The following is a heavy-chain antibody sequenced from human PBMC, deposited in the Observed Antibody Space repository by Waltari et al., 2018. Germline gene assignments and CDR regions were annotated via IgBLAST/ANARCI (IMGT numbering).Heavy chain of an antibody. D-gene: IGHD5-18*01. Sequence: EVQLVESGGGLVQPGGSLRLSCAASGFSFGDYWMHWVRQAPGKGLGWGSRINIDGGYISYTDSVKGRFTISRDNAKNTVFLQLNSVRAEDTAVYYCARKGGRGYPYGPFYYDYWGQGTLVTVSS. CDR3: ARKGGRGYPYGPFYYDY. CDR1: GFSFGDYW. J-gene: IGHJ4*02. V-gene: IGHV3-74*01. CDR2: INIDGGYI.